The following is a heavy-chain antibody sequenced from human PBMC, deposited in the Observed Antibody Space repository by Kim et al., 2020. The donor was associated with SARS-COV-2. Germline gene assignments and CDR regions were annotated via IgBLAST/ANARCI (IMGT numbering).Heavy chain of an antibody. D-gene: IGHD5-12*01. CDR2: ISSSGSTI. CDR1: GFTFSDYY. J-gene: IGHJ6*03. V-gene: IGHV3-11*01. CDR3: ARVLRPRKYSGYDLYYYYYYMDV. Sequence: GGSLRLSCAASGFTFSDYYMSWIRQAPGKGLEWVSYISSSGSTIYYADSVKGRFTISRDNAKNSLYLQMNSLIAEDTAVYYCARVLRPRKYSGYDLYYYYYYMDVWGKGTTVTVSS.